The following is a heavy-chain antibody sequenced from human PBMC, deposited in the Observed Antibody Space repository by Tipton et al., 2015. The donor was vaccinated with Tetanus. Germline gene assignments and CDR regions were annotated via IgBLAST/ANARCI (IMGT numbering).Heavy chain of an antibody. CDR3: AIVSSSWTIYYYGMDV. D-gene: IGHD6-13*01. J-gene: IGHJ6*02. CDR1: GFTFSSYS. CDR2: ISYDGSNK. Sequence: SLRLSCAASGFTFSSYSMNWVRQAPGKGLEWVAVISYDGSNKYYADSVKGRFTISRDNSKNTLYLQMNSLRAEDTAVYYCAIVSSSWTIYYYGMDVWGQGTTVTVSS. V-gene: IGHV3-30*03.